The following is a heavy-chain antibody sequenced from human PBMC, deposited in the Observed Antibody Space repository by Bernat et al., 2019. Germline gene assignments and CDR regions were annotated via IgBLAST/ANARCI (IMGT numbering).Heavy chain of an antibody. CDR1: GFTVSNKY. CDR3: ASRAVAGEKWYYCDS. Sequence: EVQLVESGGGLIQPGGSLRLSCAAFGFTVSNKYMSWVRQAPGKGLEWVSVIYSGGDTYYADSVKGRFTISRDNSKNTLYLQMDSLRAEDTAVYYCASRAVAGEKWYYCDSWGQGTLVTVSS. D-gene: IGHD6-19*01. J-gene: IGHJ4*02. CDR2: IYSGGDT. V-gene: IGHV3-53*01.